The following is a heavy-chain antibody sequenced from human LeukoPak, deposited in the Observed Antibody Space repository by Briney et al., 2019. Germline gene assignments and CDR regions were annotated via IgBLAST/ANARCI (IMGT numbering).Heavy chain of an antibody. Sequence: GGSLRLSCAASGFTVSSDYMSWVRQAPGKGLEWVANIKQDGSEKYYVDSVKGRFTISRDNAKNSLYLQMNSLRAEDTAVYYCARGLGIGMGFHYWGQGTLVTVSS. CDR3: ARGLGIGMGFHY. CDR1: GFTVSSDY. V-gene: IGHV3-7*01. J-gene: IGHJ4*02. D-gene: IGHD7-27*01. CDR2: IKQDGSEK.